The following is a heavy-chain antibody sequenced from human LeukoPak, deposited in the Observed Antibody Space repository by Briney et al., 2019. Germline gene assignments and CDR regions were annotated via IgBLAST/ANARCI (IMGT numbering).Heavy chain of an antibody. V-gene: IGHV3-48*02. CDR3: ARGEHRSAWLIDY. CDR2: ITASSDNI. Sequence: GGALRLSCVTTGFTFSDYSMNWVRRAPGKGLEWISYITASSDNINYADSVRGRFTISRDNAKNSLYLQMNSLRDDDTAVYYCARGEHRSAWLIDYWGQGTLVTVSS. J-gene: IGHJ4*02. CDR1: GFTFSDYS. D-gene: IGHD1/OR15-1a*01.